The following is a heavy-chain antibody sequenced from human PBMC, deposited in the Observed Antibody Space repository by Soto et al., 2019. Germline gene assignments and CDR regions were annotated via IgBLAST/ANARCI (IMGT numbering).Heavy chain of an antibody. CDR3: ARGEDAFFYYGLDV. J-gene: IGHJ6*02. V-gene: IGHV4-59*01. Sequence: SETLSLTCTVSGGSITSSYWSWIRRPPGKGLGWIAYIYDTGISGYTPSASYNPSLKSRVTMSVDTSKSQFSLKLTSVTAAGTAVYYCARGEDAFFYYGLDVWGQGITVTVSS. CDR2: IYDTGISGYTPSA. CDR1: GGSITSSY.